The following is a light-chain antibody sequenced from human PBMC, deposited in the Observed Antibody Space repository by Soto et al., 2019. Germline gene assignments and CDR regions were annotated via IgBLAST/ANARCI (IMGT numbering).Light chain of an antibody. CDR1: QSVSSSY. V-gene: IGKV3-20*01. J-gene: IGKJ3*01. CDR2: GAS. CDR3: QQYGSSQFT. Sequence: EIVLTQSAGSLSLSPGDRATLSYRASQSVSSSYLAWYQQKPGQAPRLLIYGASSRATGIPDRFSGSGSGTDFTLTISRLEPEDFAVYYCQQYGSSQFTFGPGTKVDIK.